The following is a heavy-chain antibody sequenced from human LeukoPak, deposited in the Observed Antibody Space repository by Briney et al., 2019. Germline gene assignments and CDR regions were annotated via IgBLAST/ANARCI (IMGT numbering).Heavy chain of an antibody. V-gene: IGHV3-23*01. J-gene: IGHJ4*02. Sequence: GGSLRLSCAASGFTFSNYDMSWVRQAPGKGLEWVAAISGSGGSTYHADSVKGRITISRDNSKNTLYLQVNSLRVEHTAVYYRAKDGSSGTYFDYWGQGTLVTVSS. D-gene: IGHD3-10*01. CDR1: GFTFSNYD. CDR3: AKDGSSGTYFDY. CDR2: ISGSGGST.